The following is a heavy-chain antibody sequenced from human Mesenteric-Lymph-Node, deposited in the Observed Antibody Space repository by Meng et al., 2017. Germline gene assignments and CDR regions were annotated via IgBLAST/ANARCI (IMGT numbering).Heavy chain of an antibody. Sequence: SETLSLTCAVSGFPISSGYYWAWLRQPPGKGLEWIGNTYHSGYTWYNPSLKSRATFSADTSKNQISLNLNSVTAADTAVYYCARVITYYYDSSGYYGQTYNWFDPWGQGTLVTVSS. D-gene: IGHD3-22*01. CDR2: TYHSGYT. CDR1: GFPISSGYY. J-gene: IGHJ5*02. CDR3: ARVITYYYDSSGYYGQTYNWFDP. V-gene: IGHV4-38-2*01.